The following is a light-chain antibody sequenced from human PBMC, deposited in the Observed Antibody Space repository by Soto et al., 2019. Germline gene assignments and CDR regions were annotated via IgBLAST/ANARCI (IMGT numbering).Light chain of an antibody. V-gene: IGLV2-14*03. CDR2: SVS. CDR1: SNDVGGHDF. CDR3: ISYTVSRSYV. Sequence: QSVLTQPPSAAGSPGQSVTISCTGTSNDVGGHDFVAWHQQHPGKGPRLVIYSVSNRPSGVSYRFSGSKSGNTASLTISGLQADDEADYYCISYTVSRSYVFGPGTKLTVL. J-gene: IGLJ1*01.